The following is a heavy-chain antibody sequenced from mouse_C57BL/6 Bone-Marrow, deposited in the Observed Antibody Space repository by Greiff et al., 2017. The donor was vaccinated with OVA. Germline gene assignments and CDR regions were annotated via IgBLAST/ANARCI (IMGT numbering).Heavy chain of an antibody. D-gene: IGHD3-3*01. CDR3: AREGGTSPAWFAY. Sequence: VKLVESGAELARPGASVKLSCKASGYTFTSYGISWVKQRTGQGLEWIGEIYPRSGNTYYNEKFKGKATLTADKSSSTAYMELRSLTSEDSAVYFCAREGGTSPAWFAYWGQGTLVTVSA. J-gene: IGHJ3*01. V-gene: IGHV1-81*01. CDR1: GYTFTSYG. CDR2: IYPRSGNT.